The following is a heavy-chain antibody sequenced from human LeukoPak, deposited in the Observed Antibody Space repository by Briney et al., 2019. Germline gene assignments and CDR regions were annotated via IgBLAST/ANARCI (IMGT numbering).Heavy chain of an antibody. CDR3: ARRPRYCSGGSCCLFDP. D-gene: IGHD2-15*01. V-gene: IGHV4-34*01. CDR1: GGSFSGYY. J-gene: IGHJ5*02. CDR2: INHSGST. Sequence: SETLSLTCAVYGGSFSGYYWSWIRQPPGKGLEWIGEINHSGSTNYNPSLKSRVTISVDTSKNQFSLKLSSVTAADTAVYYCARRPRYCSGGSCCLFDPWGQGTLVTVSS.